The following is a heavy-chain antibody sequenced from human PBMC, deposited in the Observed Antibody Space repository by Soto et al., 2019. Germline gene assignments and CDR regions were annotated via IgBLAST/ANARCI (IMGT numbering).Heavy chain of an antibody. D-gene: IGHD3-22*01. CDR2: ISYDGSNK. J-gene: IGHJ4*02. CDR3: ARDLSSYMIVVVPGY. V-gene: IGHV3-30-3*01. CDR1: GFTFSSYA. Sequence: AGSLRLSCAASGFTFSSYAMHWVRQAPGKGLEWVAVISYDGSNKYYADSVKGRFTISRDNSKNTLYLQMNSLRAEDTAVYYCARDLSSYMIVVVPGYWGQGTLVTVSS.